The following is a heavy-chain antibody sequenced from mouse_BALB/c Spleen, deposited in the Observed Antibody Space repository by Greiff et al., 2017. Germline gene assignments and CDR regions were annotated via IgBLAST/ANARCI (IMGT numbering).Heavy chain of an antibody. CDR2: ISYDGSN. CDR1: GYSITSGYY. CDR3: ARGDYGRPLSY. Sequence: DVQLQESGPGLVKPSQSLSLTCSVTGYSITSGYYWNWIRQFPGNKLEWMGYISYDGSNNYNPSLKNRISITRDTSKNQFFLKLNSVTTEDTATYYCARGDYGRPLSYWGQGTLVTVSA. V-gene: IGHV3-6*02. D-gene: IGHD1-1*01. J-gene: IGHJ3*01.